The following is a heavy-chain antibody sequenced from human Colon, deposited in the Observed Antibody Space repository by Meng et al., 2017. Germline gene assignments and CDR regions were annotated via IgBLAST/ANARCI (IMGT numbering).Heavy chain of an antibody. Sequence: VESPGSGPGLVKPSGPLSVTWDVSGGSIRNDKWWSWVRQAPGKGLEWIGEIYHSGRTNYNPSVKSRVSMSVDKSQNHFSLRLSSVTAADTAVYYCARSPYSGSALPFFDYWGQGSLVTVSS. D-gene: IGHD1-26*01. J-gene: IGHJ4*02. CDR1: GGSIRNDKW. CDR2: IYHSGRT. V-gene: IGHV4-4*02. CDR3: ARSPYSGSALPFFDY.